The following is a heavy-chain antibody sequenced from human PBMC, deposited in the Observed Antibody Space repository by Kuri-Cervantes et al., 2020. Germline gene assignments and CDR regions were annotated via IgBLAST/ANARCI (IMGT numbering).Heavy chain of an antibody. V-gene: IGHV3-23*01. Sequence: GESLKISCAASGFTFSSYAMSWVRQAPGKGLEWVSAISGSGGSTYYADSMKGRFTISRDNSKNTLYLQMNSLRAEDTAVYYCAKLLLWFGELLYPWSDFDYWGQGTLVTVSS. CDR1: GFTFSSYA. J-gene: IGHJ4*02. CDR2: ISGSGGST. CDR3: AKLLLWFGELLYPWSDFDY. D-gene: IGHD3-10*01.